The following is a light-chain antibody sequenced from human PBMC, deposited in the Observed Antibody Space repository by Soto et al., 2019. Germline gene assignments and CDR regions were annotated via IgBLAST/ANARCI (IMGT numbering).Light chain of an antibody. CDR1: SSDVGGYNY. J-gene: IGLJ3*02. Sequence: QSALTQPASVSGSPGQSITISCTGTSSDVGGYNYVSWYQQHPGKAPKLMIYDVSNRPSGVSNRFSGSKSGNTASLTISGLQAEDEADYYCSSYRRSDTWVFGGGTKVTVL. CDR3: SSYRRSDTWV. V-gene: IGLV2-14*01. CDR2: DVS.